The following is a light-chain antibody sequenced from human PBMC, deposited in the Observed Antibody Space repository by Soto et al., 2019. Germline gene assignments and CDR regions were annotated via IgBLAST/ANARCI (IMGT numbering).Light chain of an antibody. V-gene: IGKV1-9*01. CDR1: QDINNY. J-gene: IGKJ2*01. CDR3: QQLNTFPHT. Sequence: DIQLTQSPSFLSASVGERVIITCRASQDINNYLAWYQQRPGQAPNLLIYAASTLHTGVPSRFSGSGSGTDFTLTISSLRPEDFATYYCQQLNTFPHTFGQGTKLEIK. CDR2: AAS.